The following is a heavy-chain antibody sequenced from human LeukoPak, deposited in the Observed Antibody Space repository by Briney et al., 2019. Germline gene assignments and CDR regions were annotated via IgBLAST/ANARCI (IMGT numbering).Heavy chain of an antibody. Sequence: GGSLRLSCAASGFTFSSYAMHWVRQAPGKGLEWVAVISYDGSNKYYADSVKGRFTISRDNSKNTLYLQMNSLRAEDTAVYYCARGTNLYYYDSSGYYEYFQHWGQGTLVTVSS. V-gene: IGHV3-30-3*01. CDR2: ISYDGSNK. J-gene: IGHJ1*01. CDR3: ARGTNLYYYDSSGYYEYFQH. CDR1: GFTFSSYA. D-gene: IGHD3-22*01.